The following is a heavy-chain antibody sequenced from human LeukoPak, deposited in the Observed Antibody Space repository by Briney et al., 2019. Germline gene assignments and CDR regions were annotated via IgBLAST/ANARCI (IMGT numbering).Heavy chain of an antibody. CDR3: VRNRNLKMTSTDILGN. D-gene: IGHD2-21*02. CDR2: ITYDGGKK. CDR1: QFTFSNYA. Sequence: GGSLRLSCAASQFTFSNYAFHWVRQAPGKGLEWVALITYDGGKKDYADSVKGRFTISRDNSRDTLYLQMNSLTVDDTAVYYCVRNRNLKMTSTDILGNWGLGTLVIVSS. J-gene: IGHJ4*02. V-gene: IGHV3-30*04.